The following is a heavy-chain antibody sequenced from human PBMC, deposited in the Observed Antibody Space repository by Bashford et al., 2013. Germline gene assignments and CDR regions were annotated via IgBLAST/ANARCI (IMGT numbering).Heavy chain of an antibody. V-gene: IGHV3-23*01. CDR2: ISTSGGTT. Sequence: VRQAPGKGLEWVSTISTSGGTTYYTDSVKGRFTISRDNSKNTLYLQMSSLRAEDTAVYYCAKDLDTSSHYSRFDPWGQGTLVTVSS. CDR3: AKDLDTSSHYSRFDP. J-gene: IGHJ5*02. D-gene: IGHD3-22*01.